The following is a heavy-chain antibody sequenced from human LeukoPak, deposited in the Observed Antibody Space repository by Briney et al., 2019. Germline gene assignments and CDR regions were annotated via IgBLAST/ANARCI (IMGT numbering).Heavy chain of an antibody. J-gene: IGHJ4*02. CDR1: GFTFRNYL. Sequence: GGSLRLSCAASGFTFRNYLMNWVRQAPGKGLEWVSFISSTGGTIYYADSVKGRFTVSRDNGKNSLLLQMNSLRAEDTAVYYCARAPSYYYGSGDHFDYWGQGTLVTVSS. CDR2: ISSTGGTI. D-gene: IGHD3-10*01. CDR3: ARAPSYYYGSGDHFDY. V-gene: IGHV3-48*01.